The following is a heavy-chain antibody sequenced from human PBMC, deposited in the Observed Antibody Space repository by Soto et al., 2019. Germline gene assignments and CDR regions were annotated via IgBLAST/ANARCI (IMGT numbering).Heavy chain of an antibody. D-gene: IGHD6-13*01. V-gene: IGHV3-21*01. CDR2: ISSSSSYI. CDR1: GFTFSSYS. Sequence: GGSLRLSCAASGFTFSSYSMNWVRQAPGKGLEWVSSISSSSSYIYYADSVKGRFTISRDNAKNSLYLQMNSLRAEDTAVYYCARGRGSSWTYFDYWGQGTLVTVSS. CDR3: ARGRGSSWTYFDY. J-gene: IGHJ4*02.